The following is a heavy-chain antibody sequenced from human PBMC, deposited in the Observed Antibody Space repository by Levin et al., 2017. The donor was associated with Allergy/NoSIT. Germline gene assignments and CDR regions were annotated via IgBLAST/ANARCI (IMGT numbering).Heavy chain of an antibody. V-gene: IGHV1-2*02. CDR1: GYTFTDYY. D-gene: IGHD2-2*01. CDR2: IYPYSGGS. CDR3: ARELGVVVPTASSYYYYGMDV. Sequence: ASVKVSCKSSGYTFTDYYMHWVRQAPGQGLEWMGWIYPYSGGSNYAQKFQGRVTMTRDTSISTAYMELSRLRSDDTAVYYCARELGVVVPTASSYYYYGMDVWGQGTTVTVSS. J-gene: IGHJ6*02.